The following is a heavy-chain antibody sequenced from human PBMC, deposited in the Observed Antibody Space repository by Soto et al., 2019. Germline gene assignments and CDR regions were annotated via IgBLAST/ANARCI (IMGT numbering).Heavy chain of an antibody. V-gene: IGHV1-69*01. CDR3: ARSQGSSTSLEIYYYYYYGMDV. J-gene: IGHJ6*02. Sequence: QVQLVQSGAEVKKPGSSGKVSCRASGGTFSSYAISWVRQPPGQGLEWMGGTIPFSGTANYAQKFQGRVTITADEATSSAYMERSSLRCEDTAVYYCARSQGSSTSLEIYYYYYYGMDVWGQGTTVTVSS. CDR1: GGTFSSYA. CDR2: TIPFSGTA. D-gene: IGHD2-2*01.